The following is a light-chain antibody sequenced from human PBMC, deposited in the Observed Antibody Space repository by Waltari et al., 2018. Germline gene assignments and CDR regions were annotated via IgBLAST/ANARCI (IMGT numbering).Light chain of an antibody. CDR1: QSINDS. CDR2: KAS. V-gene: IGKV1-5*03. CDR3: QQYNHYWT. J-gene: IGKJ1*01. Sequence: DIQMTQSPPTLHASVGDRVTITCRASQSINDSLAWYQQKPGKVPKLRNSKASSLQSGVPSRFSGSGSGTEFALTISGLQPDDCATYYCQQYNHYWTFRQGTKVENK.